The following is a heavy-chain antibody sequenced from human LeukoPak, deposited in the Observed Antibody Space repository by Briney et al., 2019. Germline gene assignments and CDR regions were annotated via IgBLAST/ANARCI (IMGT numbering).Heavy chain of an antibody. CDR1: GFTFSDYY. D-gene: IGHD5-18*01. Sequence: GGSLRLSCAASGFTFSDYYMSWIRQAPGKGLEWVSYISSSGSTIYYADSVKGRFTISRGNAKNSLYLQMNSLRAEDTAVYSCARDECISGYSYGRVDYWGQGTLVTVSS. J-gene: IGHJ4*02. CDR2: ISSSGSTI. CDR3: ARDECISGYSYGRVDY. V-gene: IGHV3-11*04.